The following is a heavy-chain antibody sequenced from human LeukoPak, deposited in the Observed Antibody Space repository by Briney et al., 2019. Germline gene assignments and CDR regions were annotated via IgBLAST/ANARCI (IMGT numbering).Heavy chain of an antibody. D-gene: IGHD3-16*01. CDR1: GGSISSYY. V-gene: IGHV4-59*12. J-gene: IGHJ4*02. Sequence: SETLSLTCTVSGGSISSYYWSWIRQPPGKGLEWIGYIYYSGSTNYNPSLKSRVTMSVDTSKNQFSLKLSSVTAADTAVYYCARDEGGESFDYWGQGTLVTVSS. CDR3: ARDEGGESFDY. CDR2: IYYSGST.